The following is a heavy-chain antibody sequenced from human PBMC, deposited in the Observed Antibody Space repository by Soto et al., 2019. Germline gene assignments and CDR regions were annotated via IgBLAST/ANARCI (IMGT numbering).Heavy chain of an antibody. V-gene: IGHV4-39*01. Sequence: QLQLQESGPGLVKSSETLSLTCTVSGGSSRSNSYYWGWIRQPPGKGLEWIGRIYYSGSTYYNPSLESGVTISVDASKNQFSLKLSSVTAADTAVYYCARHTYATVWGTYRLWHFAYWGQGTLVTVS. CDR3: ARHTYATVWGTYRLWHFAY. D-gene: IGHD3-16*02. CDR2: IYYSGST. J-gene: IGHJ4*02. CDR1: GGSSRSNSYY.